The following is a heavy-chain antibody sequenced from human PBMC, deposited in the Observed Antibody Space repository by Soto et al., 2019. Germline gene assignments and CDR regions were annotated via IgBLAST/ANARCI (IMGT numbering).Heavy chain of an antibody. J-gene: IGHJ5*02. CDR2: IIPIFGTA. D-gene: IGHD6-6*01. CDR3: PRGRISARPDTWFDP. CDR1: GGTFSSYA. Sequence: SVKVTCKASGGTFSSYAISWVRQAPGQGLEWMGGIIPIFGTANYAQKFQGRVTITADKSTSTAYMERSSLKSEDTAVYYCPRGRISARPDTWFDPWGQGTLVTVSS. V-gene: IGHV1-69*06.